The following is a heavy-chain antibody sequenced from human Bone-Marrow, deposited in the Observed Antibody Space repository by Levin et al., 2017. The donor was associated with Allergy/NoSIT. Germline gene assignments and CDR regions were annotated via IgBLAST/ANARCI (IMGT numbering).Heavy chain of an antibody. V-gene: IGHV1-18*01. CDR1: GYTFTNFA. Sequence: ASVKVSCKASGYTFTNFAIGWVRQAPGQGLEWMGWISAYNGNTIYAQRLQGRVTMSTDTSTTTVYMELRSLRSDDTAVYYCARGRDYYYYMDVWGKGTTVTVSS. J-gene: IGHJ6*03. CDR2: ISAYNGNT. CDR3: ARGRDYYYYMDV.